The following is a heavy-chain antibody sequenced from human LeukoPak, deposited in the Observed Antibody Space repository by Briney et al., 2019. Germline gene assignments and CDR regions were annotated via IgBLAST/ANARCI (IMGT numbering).Heavy chain of an antibody. V-gene: IGHV4-59*01. CDR1: GGSFSGYY. Sequence: PSETLSLTCAVYGGSFSGYYWSWIRQPPGKGLEWIGYIYYSGSTNYNPSLKSRVTISVDTSKNQFSLKLSSVTAADTAVYYCAREYSSGWGDNWFDPWGQGTLVTVSS. D-gene: IGHD6-19*01. J-gene: IGHJ5*02. CDR3: AREYSSGWGDNWFDP. CDR2: IYYSGST.